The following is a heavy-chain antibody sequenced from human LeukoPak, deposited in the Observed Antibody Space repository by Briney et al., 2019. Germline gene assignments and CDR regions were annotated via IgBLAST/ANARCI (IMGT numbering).Heavy chain of an antibody. CDR2: ISISGSKT. V-gene: IGHV3-23*01. CDR1: EFDFSSHA. J-gene: IGHJ4*02. CDR3: ANEIRPNDY. D-gene: IGHD4-17*01. Sequence: HGGSLRLSCAASEFDFSSHAMTWVRQAPGKGLEWVSAISISGSKTYYADSVKGRFTISRDNSKNTPYLQMNSLRAEDTAVYYCANEIRPNDYWGQGTQVTVSS.